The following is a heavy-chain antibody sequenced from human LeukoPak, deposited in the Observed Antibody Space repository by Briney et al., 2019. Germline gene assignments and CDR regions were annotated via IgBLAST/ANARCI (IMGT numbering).Heavy chain of an antibody. CDR1: GFTFSDYG. D-gene: IGHD3-10*01. CDR3: AKDRAGTWGLDY. V-gene: IGHV3-30*02. CDR2: MRPHGGNN. Sequence: PGGSLRLSCAASGFTFSDYGIHWIRQAPGKGLEWVAFMRPHGGNNYYSDSVKGRFNISRDISKNTLYLQMDSLRPEDTAVYFCAKDRAGTWGLDYWGQGTLVTVSS. J-gene: IGHJ4*02.